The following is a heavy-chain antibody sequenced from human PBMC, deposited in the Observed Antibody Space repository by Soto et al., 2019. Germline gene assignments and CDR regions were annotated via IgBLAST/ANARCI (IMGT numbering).Heavy chain of an antibody. D-gene: IGHD6-6*01. J-gene: IGHJ4*02. CDR1: GYTFTDFG. CDR2: ISAYNGNT. Sequence: ASVKVSCKTSGYTFTDFGVSWARQAPGQGLEWMGWISAYNGNTDYAQRFQARVTMTKDTSTSTAYMELRSLRSDDTAMYYCARDRSSSDYWGQGTLVTVSS. V-gene: IGHV1-18*01. CDR3: ARDRSSSDY.